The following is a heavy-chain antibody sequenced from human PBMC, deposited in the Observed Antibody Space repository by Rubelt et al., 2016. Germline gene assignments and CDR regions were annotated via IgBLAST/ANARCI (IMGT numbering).Heavy chain of an antibody. J-gene: IGHJ4*02. Sequence: ASGFLFSSHWISWVRQAPGKGLEWVANINQDGGERYYVDSVKGRFTISRDNAKNSLYLQMDTLRVEDTAVYYCARGAVLRYFDWDVSDFDYWGQGTLVTVSS. D-gene: IGHD3-9*01. CDR2: INQDGGER. V-gene: IGHV3-7*04. CDR1: GFLFSSHW. CDR3: ARGAVLRYFDWDVSDFDY.